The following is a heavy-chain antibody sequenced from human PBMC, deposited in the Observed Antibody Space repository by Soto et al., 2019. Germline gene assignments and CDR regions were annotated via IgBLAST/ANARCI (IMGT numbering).Heavy chain of an antibody. CDR1: GFSLSASGVG. CDR3: AHKGRLRKWIY. Sequence: QITLKESGPTLVKPTQTLTLTCTFSGFSLSASGVGVGWFRQPPGKALQWLALIYWDGDKYYSPSLKSRLTTTKNTSKNQVVLTITNMDPLDTATYSRAHKGRLRKWIYWGQGTLVTVSS. CDR2: IYWDGDK. D-gene: IGHD5-12*01. V-gene: IGHV2-5*02. J-gene: IGHJ4*02.